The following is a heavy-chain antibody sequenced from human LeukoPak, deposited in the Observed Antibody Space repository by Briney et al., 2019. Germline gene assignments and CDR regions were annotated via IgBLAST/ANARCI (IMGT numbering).Heavy chain of an antibody. CDR3: ARGGYDLVVVVAATPDDYFDY. V-gene: IGHV1-69*02. Sequence: ASVKVSCKASGGTFSSYTISWVRQAPGRGLEWMGRIIPIVGIANYAQKFQGRVTIIADKSTSTAYMELSSLRPEDTAAYYCARGGYDLVVVVAATPDDYFDYWGQGTLVTVSS. D-gene: IGHD2-15*01. CDR2: IIPIVGIA. CDR1: GGTFSSYT. J-gene: IGHJ4*02.